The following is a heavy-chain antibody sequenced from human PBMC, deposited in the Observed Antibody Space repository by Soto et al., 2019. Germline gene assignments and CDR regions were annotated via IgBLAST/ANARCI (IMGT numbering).Heavy chain of an antibody. J-gene: IGHJ6*02. V-gene: IGHV4-31*03. CDR3: ARDFADPDDYSDDYYYGMDV. CDR2: IYYSGST. CDR1: GGSISSGGYY. Sequence: PSETLSLTCTVSGGSISSGGYYWSWIRQHPGKGLEWIGYIYYSGSTYYNPSLKSRVTISVDTSQNQFSLKLSSVTAADTAVYFSARDFADPDDYSDDYYYGMDVWGQVTKDTVSS. D-gene: IGHD4-4*01.